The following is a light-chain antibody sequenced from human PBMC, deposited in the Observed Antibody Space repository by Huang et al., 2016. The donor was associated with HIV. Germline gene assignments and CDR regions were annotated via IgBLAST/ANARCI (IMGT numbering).Light chain of an antibody. CDR2: AAS. CDR1: QGISSY. CDR3: QQLYSYPYT. V-gene: IGKV1-9*01. Sequence: IQLTQSPSSLSASVGDRVTITCRASQGISSYLAWYQQKPGRAPKPLIYAASILQSGVPSRFSGSGSGTDFTLTISNLQPEDFATYYCQQLYSYPYTFGQGTKLEI. J-gene: IGKJ2*01.